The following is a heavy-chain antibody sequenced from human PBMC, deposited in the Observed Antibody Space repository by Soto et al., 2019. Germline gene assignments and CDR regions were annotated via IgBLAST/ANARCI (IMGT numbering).Heavy chain of an antibody. CDR1: GFPLTSYY. D-gene: IGHD3-3*01. CDR3: ARDHGVTIFGVVITPPGYYFDY. V-gene: IGHV1-46*03. Sequence: GASVKVSSKAPGFPLTSYYMHGVRQAPGQGLEWMGIINPSGGSTSYAQKFQGRVTMTRDTSTSTVYMELSSLRSEDTAVYYCARDHGVTIFGVVITPPGYYFDYWGQGTLVTVSS. J-gene: IGHJ4*02. CDR2: INPSGGST.